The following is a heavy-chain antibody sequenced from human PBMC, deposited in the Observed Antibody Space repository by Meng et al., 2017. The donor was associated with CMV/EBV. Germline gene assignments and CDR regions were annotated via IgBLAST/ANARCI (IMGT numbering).Heavy chain of an antibody. D-gene: IGHD2-21*01. J-gene: IGHJ3*02. CDR2: IYTSGST. V-gene: IGHV4-4*07. Sequence: SETLSLTCTVSGGSISSYYWSWIRQPAGKGLEWIGRIYTSGSTYYNPSLKSRVTISVDTSKNQFSLKLSSVTAADTAVYYCARLLPFPGSPGAFDIWGQGTMVTVSS. CDR1: GGSISSYY. CDR3: ARLLPFPGSPGAFDI.